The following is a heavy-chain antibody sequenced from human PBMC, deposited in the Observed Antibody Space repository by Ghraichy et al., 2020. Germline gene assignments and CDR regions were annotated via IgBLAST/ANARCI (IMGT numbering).Heavy chain of an antibody. J-gene: IGHJ4*02. CDR3: AKDVLGVVPAAPGDY. V-gene: IGHV3-23*01. Sequence: LSLTCAASGFTFSSYAMSWVRQAPWKGLEWVSAISGSGGSTYYADSVKGRFTISRDNSKNTLYLQMNSLRAEDTAVYYCAKDVLGVVPAAPGDYWGQGTLVTVSS. CDR2: ISGSGGST. D-gene: IGHD2-2*01. CDR1: GFTFSSYA.